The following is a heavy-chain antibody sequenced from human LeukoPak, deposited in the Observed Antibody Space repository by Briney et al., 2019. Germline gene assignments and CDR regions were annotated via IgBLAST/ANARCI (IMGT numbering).Heavy chain of an antibody. CDR3: ARDKGAFDI. CDR1: GGSISSGGYS. V-gene: IGHV4-30-2*01. Sequence: PSETLSLTCAVSGGSISSGGYSWSWIRQPPGKGLEWIGYIYHSGSTHYNPSLKSRVTISVDRSKNQFSLKLSSVTAADTAVYYCARDKGAFDIWGQGTMVTVSS. CDR2: IYHSGST. J-gene: IGHJ3*02.